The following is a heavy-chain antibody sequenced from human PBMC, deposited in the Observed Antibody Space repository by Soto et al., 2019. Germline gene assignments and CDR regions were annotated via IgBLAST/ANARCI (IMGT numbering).Heavy chain of an antibody. CDR3: NWVHLLQWSTYYTPSLRSRVTISLDTSKNHFSLKLSFVTAADTALFYCARDWGYCSGGSCYSWFDP. Sequence: PGGSLRLSCAASGFTFSSYGMHWVRQAPGKGLEWVAVIWYDGSNKYYADSVKGRFNISRDNSKDTLNLQMNSLRAEDTAMYDWNWVHLLQWSTYYTPSLRSRVTISLDTSKNHFSLKLSFVTAADTALFYCARDWGYCSGGSCYSWFDPWGQGTLVTVSS. CDR2: IWYDGSNK. CDR1: GFTFSSYG. J-gene: IGHJ5*02. D-gene: IGHD2-21*02. V-gene: IGHV3-33*01.